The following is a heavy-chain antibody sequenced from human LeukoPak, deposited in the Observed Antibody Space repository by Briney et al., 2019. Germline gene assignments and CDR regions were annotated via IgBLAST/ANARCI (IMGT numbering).Heavy chain of an antibody. CDR1: GSSLSIYG. Sequence: PGGSLRLSCAVSGSSLSIYGMHWVRQAPGRGLEWVAVIWYDGTNKYYADSVRGRFTISRDSSKNTLYLQMNSLRAEDTAVYYCAKSGRNWAYLEYWGQGTLVTVSS. J-gene: IGHJ4*02. CDR2: IWYDGTNK. V-gene: IGHV3-33*06. CDR3: AKSGRNWAYLEY. D-gene: IGHD7-27*01.